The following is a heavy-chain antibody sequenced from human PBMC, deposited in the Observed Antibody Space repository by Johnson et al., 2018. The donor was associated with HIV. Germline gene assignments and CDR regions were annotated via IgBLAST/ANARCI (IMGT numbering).Heavy chain of an antibody. CDR1: GFTFDDYA. Sequence: VQLVESGGGLVQPGRSLRLSCAASGFTFDDYAMHWVRQAPGKGLEWVSGISWNSGSIGYADSVKGRFTISRDNANNSMYLQMNSLRAEDTALYYCAKGEYSSSSGALDIWGQGTMVTVSS. CDR3: AKGEYSSSSGALDI. V-gene: IGHV3-9*01. CDR2: ISWNSGSI. D-gene: IGHD6-6*01. J-gene: IGHJ3*02.